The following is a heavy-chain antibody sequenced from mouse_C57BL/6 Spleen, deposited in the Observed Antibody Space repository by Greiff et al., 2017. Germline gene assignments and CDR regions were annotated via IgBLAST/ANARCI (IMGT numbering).Heavy chain of an antibody. J-gene: IGHJ4*01. CDR1: GFSITGYG. D-gene: IGHD2-3*01. Sequence: VKLLESGPGLVAPSQSLSITCTVSGFSITGYGVHWVRQPPGQGLECLVVIWRDGSSTYNSALKSRLSISKDNSKSQVFLKMNSLQTDDTAMYYCARYDGYYDAMDYWGQGTSVTVAS. CDR2: IWRDGSS. V-gene: IGHV2-6*03. CDR3: ARYDGYYDAMDY.